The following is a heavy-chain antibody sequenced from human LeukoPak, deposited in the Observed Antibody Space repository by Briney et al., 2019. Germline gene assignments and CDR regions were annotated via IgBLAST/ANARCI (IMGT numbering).Heavy chain of an antibody. J-gene: IGHJ4*02. V-gene: IGHV4-31*03. Sequence: SQTLSLTCTVSGGSISSGGYYWSWIRQYTGKGLEWIGYIYYSGSTYYNPSLKSRVTISVDTSKNQFSLKLSSVTAADTAVYYCARGLWFGELFGGYFDYWGQGTLVTVSS. D-gene: IGHD3-10*01. CDR3: ARGLWFGELFGGYFDY. CDR1: GGSISSGGYY. CDR2: IYYSGST.